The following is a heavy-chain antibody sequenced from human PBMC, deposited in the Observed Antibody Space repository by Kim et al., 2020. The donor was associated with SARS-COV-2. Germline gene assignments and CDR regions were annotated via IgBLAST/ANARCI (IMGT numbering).Heavy chain of an antibody. J-gene: IGHJ3*02. Sequence: GGSLRLSCAASGSAFSLYWMHWVRQAPGKGLVWVSQIDSDGSGTSYADSVRGRFTISRDNARNMLYLQMNSLRVDDTAMYYCIRDNIQPWDIWGQGTMVT. V-gene: IGHV3-74*01. CDR2: IDSDGSGT. CDR3: IRDNIQPWDI. CDR1: GSAFSLYW.